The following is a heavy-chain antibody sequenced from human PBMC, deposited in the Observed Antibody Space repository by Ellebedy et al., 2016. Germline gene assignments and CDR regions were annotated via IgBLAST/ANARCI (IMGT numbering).Heavy chain of an antibody. Sequence: SLKISXATSGFTFDNYVMHWVRQAPGKGLEWVAGVSWNSASIGYADSVKGRFTISRDNAKNSLYLQMNSLRAEDTAVYYCARDRRVTAVITTYYYFDYWGQGTLVTVSS. D-gene: IGHD4-17*01. J-gene: IGHJ4*02. V-gene: IGHV3-9*01. CDR1: GFTFDNYV. CDR2: VSWNSASI. CDR3: ARDRRVTAVITTYYYFDY.